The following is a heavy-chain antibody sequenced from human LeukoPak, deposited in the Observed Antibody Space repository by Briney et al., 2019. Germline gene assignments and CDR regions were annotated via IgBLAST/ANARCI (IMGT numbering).Heavy chain of an antibody. CDR2: VYWSDDK. Sequence: GSGPTLVNPTQTLTLTCTFSGFSPSSRGVCVGWIRQPPGKALERLALVYWSDDKRYGPSLKSRLTITKDTSKNQVVLTMTNFDPVDTATYYCAHRGYNDGFDYWGQGTLVTVSS. J-gene: IGHJ4*02. CDR3: AHRGYNDGFDY. V-gene: IGHV2-5*01. CDR1: GFSPSSRGVC. D-gene: IGHD5-18*01.